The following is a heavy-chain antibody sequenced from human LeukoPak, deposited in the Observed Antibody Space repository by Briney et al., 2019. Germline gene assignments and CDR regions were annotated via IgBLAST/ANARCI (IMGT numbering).Heavy chain of an antibody. CDR2: ITATSSST. D-gene: IGHD5-18*01. CDR3: ATYRQVLLPFES. Sequence: SGGSLRLSCAASGFTFSSYGMSWVRQAPGKGLEWVSAITATSSSTHDADSVQGRFTISRDNSKNTLYLQMNSLRPEDTAIYYCATYRQVLLPFESWGQGTLVTVSS. CDR1: GFTFSSYG. J-gene: IGHJ4*02. V-gene: IGHV3-23*01.